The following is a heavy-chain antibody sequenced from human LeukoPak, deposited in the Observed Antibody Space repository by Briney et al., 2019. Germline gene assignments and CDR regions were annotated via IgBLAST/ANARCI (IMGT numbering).Heavy chain of an antibody. CDR2: IYYGGST. Sequence: SETLSLTCTVSGGSISSSSYYWGWIRQPPGKGLEWVGNIYYGGSTYYNPSLKSRVTISVDTSKNQFSLKLSSVTAADTAVYYCATHLGHCSGGSCVADYWGQGTLVTVSS. D-gene: IGHD2-15*01. V-gene: IGHV4-39*01. CDR3: ATHLGHCSGGSCVADY. J-gene: IGHJ4*02. CDR1: GGSISSSSYY.